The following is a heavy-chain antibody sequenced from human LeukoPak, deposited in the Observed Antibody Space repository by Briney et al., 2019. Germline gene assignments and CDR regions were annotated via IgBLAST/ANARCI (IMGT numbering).Heavy chain of an antibody. CDR1: GGSFSGYY. CDR2: INHSGGT. CDR3: ASAMTGVPDDVFDI. J-gene: IGHJ3*02. D-gene: IGHD3-22*01. V-gene: IGHV4-34*01. Sequence: SETLSLTCAVYGGSFSGYYWSWIRQPPGKGLEWIGEINHSGGTNYNPSLKSRVTISVDTSKNQFSLKLSSVTAADTAVYYCASAMTGVPDDVFDIWGQGTMVTVSS.